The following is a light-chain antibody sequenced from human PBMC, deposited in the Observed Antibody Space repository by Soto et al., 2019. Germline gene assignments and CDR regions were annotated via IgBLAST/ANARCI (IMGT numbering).Light chain of an antibody. V-gene: IGKV3-15*01. CDR3: QQYNNWPQT. J-gene: IGKJ1*01. CDR1: QSVSGN. CDR2: GAS. Sequence: EIVMTQSPATLSVSPGERATLSCRASQSVSGNLAWYQQKPGQAPRLLIYGASTRATGIPAGFSGSGSGTEFPLTISSLQSEDFAVYYCQQYNNWPQTFGQGTKVEIK.